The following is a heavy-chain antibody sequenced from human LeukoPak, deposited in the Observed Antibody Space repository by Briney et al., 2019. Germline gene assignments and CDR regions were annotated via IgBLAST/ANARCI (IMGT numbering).Heavy chain of an antibody. CDR1: GGSISSGGYS. Sequence: SETLSLTCAVSGGSISSGGYSWSWIRQPPGKGLEWIGYIYHSGSTYYNPPLKSRVTISVDRSKNQFSLKLSSVTAADTAVYYCAREDPQFCYFDYWGQGTLVTVSS. V-gene: IGHV4-30-2*01. J-gene: IGHJ4*02. CDR3: AREDPQFCYFDY. D-gene: IGHD3-3*01. CDR2: IYHSGST.